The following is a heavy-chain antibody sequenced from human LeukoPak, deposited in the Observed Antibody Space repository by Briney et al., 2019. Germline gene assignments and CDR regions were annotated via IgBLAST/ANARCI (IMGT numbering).Heavy chain of an antibody. CDR3: ARDYPNPLYCSSTSCYFGYYYMDV. CDR2: IYTSGST. J-gene: IGHJ6*03. Sequence: SETLSLTCTVSGGSISSYYWSWIRQPAGKGLEWIGRIYTSGSTNYNPSLKSRVTMSVDTSKNQFSLKLSSVTAADTAVYYCARDYPNPLYCSSTSCYFGYYYMDVWGKGTTVTVSS. V-gene: IGHV4-4*07. D-gene: IGHD2-2*01. CDR1: GGSISSYY.